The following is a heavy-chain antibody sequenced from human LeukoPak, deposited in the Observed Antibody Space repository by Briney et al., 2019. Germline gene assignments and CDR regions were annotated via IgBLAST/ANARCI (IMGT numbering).Heavy chain of an antibody. V-gene: IGHV3-7*01. J-gene: IGHJ4*02. Sequence: GGSLRLTCTASGFTFSDYWMTWVCQAPGKGPEWGANIKQDGSQRYYVDSVRGRFTISRDNAKNSLFLQMNGLRAEDTAVYYCARRGGSSSRRSPIDYWGQGTLVTVSS. CDR1: GFTFSDYW. CDR3: ARRGGSSSRRSPIDY. CDR2: IKQDGSQR. D-gene: IGHD6-6*01.